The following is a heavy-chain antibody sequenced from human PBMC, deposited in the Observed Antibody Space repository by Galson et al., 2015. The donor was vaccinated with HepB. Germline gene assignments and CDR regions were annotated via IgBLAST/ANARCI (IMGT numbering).Heavy chain of an antibody. D-gene: IGHD2-21*02. CDR2: IYHTGNT. J-gene: IGHJ4*02. Sequence: ETLSLTCDVSGQSITNSYYWGWVRQPPGRWPEWIASIYHTGNTYYTPSFRRRATLSADSSKNQFSLKLSFVTAADTAKYYCVRDVYCGGDCYYIDSWGQGTLVTVSS. CDR1: GQSITNSYY. V-gene: IGHV4-38-2*02. CDR3: VRDVYCGGDCYYIDS.